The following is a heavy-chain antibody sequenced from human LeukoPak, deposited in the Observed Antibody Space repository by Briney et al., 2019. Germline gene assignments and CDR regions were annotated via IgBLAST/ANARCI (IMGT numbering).Heavy chain of an antibody. Sequence: PSETLSLTCIVSGGSISSNNYYWDWIRQPPGKGLEWIGSIYYSASTYYNPSLKSRVTISIDTSKNQLSLKVTSVTAADTAMYYCARGRPAAGQNYFDYWGQGTLVTVSS. D-gene: IGHD6-13*01. V-gene: IGHV4-39*01. CDR2: IYYSAST. CDR1: GGSISSNNYY. J-gene: IGHJ4*02. CDR3: ARGRPAAGQNYFDY.